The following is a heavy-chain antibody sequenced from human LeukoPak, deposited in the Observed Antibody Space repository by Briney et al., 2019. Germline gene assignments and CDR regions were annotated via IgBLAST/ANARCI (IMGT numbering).Heavy chain of an antibody. CDR2: ISYDGSNK. CDR3: ARGDIVVVPAAPIGAFDI. CDR1: GFTFSSYA. V-gene: IGHV3-30-3*01. D-gene: IGHD2-2*01. J-gene: IGHJ3*02. Sequence: GGSLRLSCAASGFTFSSYAMHWVRQAPGKGLEWVAVISYDGSNKYYADSVKGRFTISRDNSKNTLYLQMNSLRAEDTAVYYCARGDIVVVPAAPIGAFDIWGQGTMVTVSS.